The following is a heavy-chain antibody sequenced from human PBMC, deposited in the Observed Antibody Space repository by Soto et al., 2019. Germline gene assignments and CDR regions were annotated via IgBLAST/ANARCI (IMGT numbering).Heavy chain of an antibody. CDR1: GYPLTSYY. J-gene: IGHJ4*02. Sequence: XSVKGACTASGYPLTSYYMGWVRRAPGQGLEWMGIINPSGGSTSYAQKFQGRVTMTRDTSTSTVYMELSSLRSEDTAVYYCAGSSRSSGSKDSDYWGQGTLVTVSS. V-gene: IGHV1-46*01. D-gene: IGHD2-2*01. CDR2: INPSGGST. CDR3: AGSSRSSGSKDSDY.